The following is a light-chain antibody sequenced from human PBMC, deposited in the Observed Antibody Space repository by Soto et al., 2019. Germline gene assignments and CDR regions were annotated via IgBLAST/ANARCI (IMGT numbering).Light chain of an antibody. CDR2: RAS. CDR3: QQYNNWPYT. J-gene: IGKJ2*01. Sequence: EIVMTQSPATLSVSPGGRATLSCRGSQHVSSNFAWYRQKHGQAPTLLIYRASTRATGIPARFSGSGSGTEFTLTISSLQSEDFAVYYCQQYNNWPYTFGQGTKLEIK. V-gene: IGKV3-15*01. CDR1: QHVSSN.